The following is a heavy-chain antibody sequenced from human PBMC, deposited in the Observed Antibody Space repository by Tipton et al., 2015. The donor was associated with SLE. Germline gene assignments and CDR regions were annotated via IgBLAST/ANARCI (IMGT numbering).Heavy chain of an antibody. CDR1: GGSISSHY. V-gene: IGHV4-59*11. J-gene: IGHJ3*02. Sequence: TLSLTCIVSGGSISSHYWNWIRQPPGKGLEWIGYIYYSGSTNYNPSLKSRVTISVDRSKNQFSLNLRPVTAADTAVYFCATAQTSNLGPRSFDIWGQGTMVTVSS. CDR2: IYYSGST. CDR3: ATAQTSNLGPRSFDI. D-gene: IGHD2-2*01.